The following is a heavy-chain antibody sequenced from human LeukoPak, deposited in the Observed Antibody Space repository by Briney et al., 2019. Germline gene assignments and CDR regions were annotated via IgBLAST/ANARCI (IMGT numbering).Heavy chain of an antibody. CDR1: GGSFSGYY. D-gene: IGHD3-3*01. Sequence: SETLSLTCAVYGGSFSGYYWSWIRQPPGKGLEWIGEINHSGSTNYNPSLKSRVTISVATSKNQFSLKLSSVTAADTAVYYCARVLLYYDFWSGVTRYYFDYWGQGTLVTVSS. V-gene: IGHV4-34*01. J-gene: IGHJ4*02. CDR2: INHSGST. CDR3: ARVLLYYDFWSGVTRYYFDY.